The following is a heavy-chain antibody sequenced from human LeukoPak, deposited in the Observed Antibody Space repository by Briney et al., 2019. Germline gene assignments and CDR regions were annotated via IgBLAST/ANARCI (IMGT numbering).Heavy chain of an antibody. D-gene: IGHD6-25*01. J-gene: IGHJ3*02. CDR2: MKQDGSEK. Sequence: PGGSLRLSCAAAGFTFSDYWMSWVRQAPGKGLEWVANMKQDGSEKYYVDSVKGRFTISRDNAKSSLYLQMNSLRAEDTAVYFCVRSVAAGFDIWGQGTMVTVSS. CDR3: VRSVAAGFDI. V-gene: IGHV3-7*04. CDR1: GFTFSDYW.